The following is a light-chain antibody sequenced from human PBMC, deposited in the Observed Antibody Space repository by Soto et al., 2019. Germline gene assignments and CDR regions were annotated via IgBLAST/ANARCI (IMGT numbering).Light chain of an antibody. J-gene: IGLJ2*01. Sequence: QAVVTQPPSVSAAPGQKVTISCSGSSSNIGNNYVSWYQQLPGTAPKLLIYENNKRPSGIPDRFSGSKSGTSATLGITGLQTGDEADYYCGTWDGSLSAVVFGGGTQLTVL. CDR1: SSNIGNNY. CDR3: GTWDGSLSAVV. CDR2: ENN. V-gene: IGLV1-51*02.